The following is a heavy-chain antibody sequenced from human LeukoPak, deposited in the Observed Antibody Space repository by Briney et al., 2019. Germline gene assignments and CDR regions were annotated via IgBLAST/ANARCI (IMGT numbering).Heavy chain of an antibody. J-gene: IGHJ4*02. Sequence: GGSLRLSCAASGFTFSSYGMHWVRQAPGKGLEWVAVISYDGSNKYYADSVKGRFTISRDNSKNTLCLQMNNLRAEDTAVYYCAKDMRDERWLQFSYFDYWGQGTLVTVSS. CDR2: ISYDGSNK. CDR3: AKDMRDERWLQFSYFDY. CDR1: GFTFSSYG. V-gene: IGHV3-30*18. D-gene: IGHD5-24*01.